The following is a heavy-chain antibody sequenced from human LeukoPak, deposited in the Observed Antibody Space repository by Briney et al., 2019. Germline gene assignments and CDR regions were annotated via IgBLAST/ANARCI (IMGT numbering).Heavy chain of an antibody. CDR2: INPSGGST. CDR3: ARGQTYCGGDCYDAFDI. Sequence: ASVKVSCKASGYTFTSYYMHWVRQAPGQGLEWMGIINPSGGSTSYAQEFQGRVTMTRDTSTSTVYMELSSLRSEDTAVYYCARGQTYCGGDCYDAFDIWGQGTMVTVSS. V-gene: IGHV1-46*01. CDR1: GYTFTSYY. D-gene: IGHD2-21*01. J-gene: IGHJ3*02.